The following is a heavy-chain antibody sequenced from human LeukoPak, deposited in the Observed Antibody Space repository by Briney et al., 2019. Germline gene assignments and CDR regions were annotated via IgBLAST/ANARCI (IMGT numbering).Heavy chain of an antibody. CDR1: GGSISSTGYY. D-gene: IGHD3-10*01. J-gene: IGHJ4*02. Sequence: PSQTLSLTCTVSGGSISSTGYYWSWIRQPAGKGLEWIGRIYTSGSTNYNPSLKSRVTISVDTSKNQFSLKLSSVTAADTAVYYCASELAGIFDYWGQGTLVTVSS. CDR3: ASELAGIFDY. V-gene: IGHV4-61*02. CDR2: IYTSGST.